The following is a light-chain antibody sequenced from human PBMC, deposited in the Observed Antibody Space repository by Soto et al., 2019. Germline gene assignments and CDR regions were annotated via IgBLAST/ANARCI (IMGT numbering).Light chain of an antibody. CDR1: SSNIGNNY. CDR2: DNN. Sequence: QSVLTQPPSVSAAPGQKVTISCSGSSSNIGNNYVSWYQQLPRAAPKLVIYDNNKRPSGIPDRFSGSKSGTSAALGITVLQTGDEAVYYCGTWDSSLSTVVFGGGTKVTVL. CDR3: GTWDSSLSTVV. V-gene: IGLV1-51*01. J-gene: IGLJ3*02.